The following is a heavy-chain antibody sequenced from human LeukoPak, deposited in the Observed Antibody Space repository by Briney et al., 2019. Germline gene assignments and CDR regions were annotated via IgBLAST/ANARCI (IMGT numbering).Heavy chain of an antibody. V-gene: IGHV4-4*07. J-gene: IGHJ5*02. CDR3: AGKPSSFGGRFDP. CDR2: IYSSGST. D-gene: IGHD3-10*01. CDR1: GGSISSYY. Sequence: SETLSLTCTVSGGSISSYYWNWIRQPAGKGLEWIGRIYSSGSTNYNPSLKSRVTMSVDTSKNQFSLKLSSVTAADTAVYYCAGKPSSFGGRFDPWGQGTLVAVSS.